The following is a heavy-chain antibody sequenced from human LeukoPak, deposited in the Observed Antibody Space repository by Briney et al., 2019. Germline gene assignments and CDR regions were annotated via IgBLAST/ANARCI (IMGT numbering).Heavy chain of an antibody. CDR2: ISGSGGST. CDR3: AKSYCSSTSCFDYYYYYMDV. V-gene: IGHV3-23*01. J-gene: IGHJ6*03. CDR1: GFTFSSYA. D-gene: IGHD2-2*01. Sequence: PGGSLRLSCAASGFTFSSYAMSWVRQAPGKGLEWVSSISGSGGSTYYADSVKGRFTISRDNSKNTLYLQMNSLRAEDTAVYYCAKSYCSSTSCFDYYYYYMDVWGKGTTVTVSS.